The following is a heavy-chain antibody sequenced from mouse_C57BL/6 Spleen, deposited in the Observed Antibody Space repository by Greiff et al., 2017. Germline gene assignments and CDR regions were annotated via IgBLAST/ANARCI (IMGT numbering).Heavy chain of an antibody. CDR2: IWSGGST. CDR3: ARYGDDRYYAMDY. J-gene: IGHJ4*01. V-gene: IGHV2-2*01. CDR1: GFSLTSYG. D-gene: IGHD2-2*01. Sequence: QVQLQQSGPGLVQPSQSLSITCTVSGFSLTSYGVHWVRQSPGKGLEWLGVIWSGGSTDYNAAFISRLSISKDNSKSQVFFKMNSLQADDTAIYYCARYGDDRYYAMDYWGQGTSVTVSS.